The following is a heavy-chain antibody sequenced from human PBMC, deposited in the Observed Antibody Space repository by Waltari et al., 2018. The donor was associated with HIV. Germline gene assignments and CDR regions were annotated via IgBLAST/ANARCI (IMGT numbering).Heavy chain of an antibody. J-gene: IGHJ4*02. Sequence: QVHLPQWGSGPLKPSATLSLTCAVYGGSFSGHYWTWIRQSPGRGLEWMGEIDHTGTSTYNPSLKGRVTMSVDTSKNQFSLNLKSVTVADTAVYYCVRGFGNYGFYFDYWGQGKLVSVSS. D-gene: IGHD3-16*01. CDR3: VRGFGNYGFYFDY. CDR1: GGSFSGHY. CDR2: IDHTGTS. V-gene: IGHV4-34*02.